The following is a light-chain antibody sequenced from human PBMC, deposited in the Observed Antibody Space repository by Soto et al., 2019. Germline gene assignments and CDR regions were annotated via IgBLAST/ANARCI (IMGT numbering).Light chain of an antibody. CDR1: RDIRNV. J-gene: IGKJ5*01. Sequence: AIQLIQSPSSLSASVGYRVTISCLASRDIRNVLDWYQHAPGKDPKCLIYGASILHSGVPSRFSGSGSGTDFTLTISSLLPEDFATYYCLQDFNYPITFGQGTRLEIK. V-gene: IGKV1-6*01. CDR2: GAS. CDR3: LQDFNYPIT.